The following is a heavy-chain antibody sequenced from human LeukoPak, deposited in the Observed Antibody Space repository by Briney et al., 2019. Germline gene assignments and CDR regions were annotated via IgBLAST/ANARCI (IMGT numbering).Heavy chain of an antibody. CDR3: ARHKGGSSLSDY. V-gene: IGHV4-39*01. CDR2: IYYTGST. Sequence: SETLSLTCTVSGGSISGYHWVWIRQPPGKGLEWIGNIYYTGSTSYNPSLRSRVTISVDPSKNQLSLRLASVTAADTAVYYCARHKGGSSLSDYWGQGTLVTVSS. J-gene: IGHJ4*02. CDR1: GGSISGYH. D-gene: IGHD6-6*01.